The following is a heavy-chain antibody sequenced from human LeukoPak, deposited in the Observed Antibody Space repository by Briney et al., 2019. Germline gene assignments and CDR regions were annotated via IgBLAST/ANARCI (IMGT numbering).Heavy chain of an antibody. J-gene: IGHJ4*02. D-gene: IGHD6-19*01. Sequence: GGSLRLSCAASGFTFSSYWMHGVRQAPGKGLVWVSRINSDGSSTSYADSVKGRFTISRDNAKNTLYLQMNSLRAEDTAVYYCARGSYSSGWYGWGEYYFDYWGQGTLVTVSS. CDR2: INSDGSST. CDR1: GFTFSSYW. CDR3: ARGSYSSGWYGWGEYYFDY. V-gene: IGHV3-74*01.